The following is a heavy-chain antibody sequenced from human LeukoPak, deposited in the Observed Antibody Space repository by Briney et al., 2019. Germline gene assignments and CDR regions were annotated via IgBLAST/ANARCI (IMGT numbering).Heavy chain of an antibody. CDR2: INPSGGST. J-gene: IGHJ6*02. CDR3: AIPPFSSSWSDYYYYYGMDV. V-gene: IGHV1-46*01. CDR1: GYTFTIYH. Sequence: GASVKVSCKASGYTFTIYHMHWVRQAAGQGREWMGRINPSGGSTSYGQKLEGRVTLTRDTSTSTVYMELSSLRSEDTAVYYCAIPPFSSSWSDYYYYYGMDVWGQGTTVTVSS. D-gene: IGHD6-13*01.